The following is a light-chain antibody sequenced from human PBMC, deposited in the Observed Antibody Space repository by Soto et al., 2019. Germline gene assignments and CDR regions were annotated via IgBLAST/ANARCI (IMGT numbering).Light chain of an antibody. Sequence: QTVVTQSPSASASLGASVKLTCTLSSGHSSYAIAWHQQQPEKGPRFLMKLNSDGSHRKGDGIPDRFSGSSSGAERYLTISSLQSEDESDYYCQTWGTGTVVFGGGTQLTVL. CDR3: QTWGTGTVV. V-gene: IGLV4-69*01. CDR1: SGHSSYA. J-gene: IGLJ2*01. CDR2: LNSDGSH.